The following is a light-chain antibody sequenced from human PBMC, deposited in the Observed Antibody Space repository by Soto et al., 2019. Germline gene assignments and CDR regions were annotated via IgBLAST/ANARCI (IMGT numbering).Light chain of an antibody. J-gene: IGKJ5*01. Sequence: IVMPQSPATLSVSPGERAPLSCMASQSVTSNLAWYQQKPGQAPRLLIYGASTRATGIPARFSGSGSGTDFTLTISSLEPEDFAVYYCQQRSNWPRITFGQGTRLAIK. CDR1: QSVTSN. CDR2: GAS. V-gene: IGKV3-15*01. CDR3: QQRSNWPRIT.